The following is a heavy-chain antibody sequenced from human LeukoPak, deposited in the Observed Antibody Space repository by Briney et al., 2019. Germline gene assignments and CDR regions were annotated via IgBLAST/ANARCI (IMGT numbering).Heavy chain of an antibody. CDR3: ARFMAVAGGGGFDY. Sequence: PSETLSLTCGVSGGSISSYYWSWIRQPAGKGLEWIGRIYTSGSTNYNPSLKSRVTMSVDTSKNQFSLKLSSVTAADTAVYYCARFMAVAGGGGFDYWGQGTLVTVSS. V-gene: IGHV4-4*07. CDR1: GGSISSYY. J-gene: IGHJ4*02. CDR2: IYTSGST. D-gene: IGHD6-19*01.